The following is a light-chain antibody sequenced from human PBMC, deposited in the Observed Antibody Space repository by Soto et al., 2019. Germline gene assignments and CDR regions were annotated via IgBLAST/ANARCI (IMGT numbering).Light chain of an antibody. CDR1: QSVLYSSNKKNY. V-gene: IGKV4-1*01. CDR3: QQSYCTPRT. CDR2: WAS. Sequence: DIVMTQSPDSLAVSLGERATINCKSSQSVLYSSNKKNYLAWYQQKSGQSPKVLIYWASTRDSGVPDRFSGSVSGTDFTLPISSLQAEDATVYYCQQSYCTPRTFGQGTKVEIK. J-gene: IGKJ1*01.